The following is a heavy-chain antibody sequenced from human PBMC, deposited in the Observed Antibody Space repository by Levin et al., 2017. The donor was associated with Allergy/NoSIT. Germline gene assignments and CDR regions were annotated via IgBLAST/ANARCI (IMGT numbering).Heavy chain of an antibody. CDR2: ISGSGGST. CDR1: GFTFSSYA. Sequence: PGESLKISCAASGFTFSSYAMSWVRQAPGKGLEWVSAISGSGGSTYYADSVKGRFTISRDNSKNTLYLQMNSLRAEDTAVYYCAKLAVYLFRGAFDIWGQGTMVTVSS. CDR3: AKLAVYLFRGAFDI. V-gene: IGHV3-23*01. D-gene: IGHD3-10*01. J-gene: IGHJ3*02.